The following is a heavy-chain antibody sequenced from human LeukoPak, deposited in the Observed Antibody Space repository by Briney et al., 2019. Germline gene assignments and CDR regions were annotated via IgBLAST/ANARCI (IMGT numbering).Heavy chain of an antibody. CDR3: SRADRRSSQGQVFF. CDR2: IYSGGST. Sequence: GGSLRLSCAASGFTVSSNYMSWVRQAPGKGLEWVSVIYSGGSTYYAESVKGRFTISRDNAKNTLYLQTNSLRAEDTALYYCSRADRRSSQGQVFFWGRGTLVTVSS. CDR1: GFTVSSNY. J-gene: IGHJ4*02. V-gene: IGHV3-53*01. D-gene: IGHD3-3*01.